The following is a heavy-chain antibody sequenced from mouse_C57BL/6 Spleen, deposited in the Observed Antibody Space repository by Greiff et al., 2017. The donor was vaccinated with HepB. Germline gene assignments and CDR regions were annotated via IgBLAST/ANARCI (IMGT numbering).Heavy chain of an antibody. J-gene: IGHJ2*01. V-gene: IGHV1-80*01. D-gene: IGHD2-5*01. CDR1: GYAFSSYW. Sequence: VQLQQSGAELVKPGASVKISCKASGYAFSSYWMNWVKQRPGKGLEWIGQIYPGDGDTNYNGKFKGKATLTADKSSSTAYMQLSSLTSEDSAVYFCERKNYSNYGGGFDYWGQGTTLTVSS. CDR2: IYPGDGDT. CDR3: ERKNYSNYGGGFDY.